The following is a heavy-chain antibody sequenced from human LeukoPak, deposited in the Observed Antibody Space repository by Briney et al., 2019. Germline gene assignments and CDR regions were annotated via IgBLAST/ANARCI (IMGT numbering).Heavy chain of an antibody. CDR3: AKVPATASLYFDY. J-gene: IGHJ4*02. CDR2: ISSSGSTT. D-gene: IGHD2-15*01. Sequence: PGGSLRLSCAASGFTFSSYEMNWVRQAPGKGLEWVSYISSSGSTTYYADSVKGRFTISRDNSKNTLYLQMNSLRAEDTAVYYCAKVPATASLYFDYWGQGTLVTVSS. CDR1: GFTFSSYE. V-gene: IGHV3-48*03.